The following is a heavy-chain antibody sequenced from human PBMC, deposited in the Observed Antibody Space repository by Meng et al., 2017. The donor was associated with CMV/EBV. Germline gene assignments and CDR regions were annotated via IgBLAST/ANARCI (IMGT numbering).Heavy chain of an antibody. CDR3: AHRGSYGYHGY. D-gene: IGHD5-18*01. V-gene: IGHV2-5*02. CDR2: IYWDDYT. CDR1: CDSSRTCGVS. J-gene: IGHJ4*02. Sequence: QLALLWSCPPPSNPHKTHQLTCTFSCDSSRTCGVSWGWIRQPPGKALEWLALIYWDDYTRYSPSLKSKLTIPKDTSKNQVVLTMTNMDPVDTATYYCAHRGSYGYHGYWGQGTLVTVSS.